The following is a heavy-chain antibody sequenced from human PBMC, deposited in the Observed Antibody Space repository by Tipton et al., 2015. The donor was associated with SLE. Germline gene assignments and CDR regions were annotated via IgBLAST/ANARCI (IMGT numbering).Heavy chain of an antibody. Sequence: SLRLSCAASGFTFSDYYMNWIRQAPGKGLEWVSYITSSGSTIYYTDSVKGRFTISRHNAKNSLYLQRNSLRPEDTAVYYCAKDPTGNPGGEVWGQGTTVTVSS. CDR1: GFTFSDYY. V-gene: IGHV3-11*04. CDR3: AKDPTGNPGGEV. CDR2: ITSSGSTI. J-gene: IGHJ6*02. D-gene: IGHD2-8*02.